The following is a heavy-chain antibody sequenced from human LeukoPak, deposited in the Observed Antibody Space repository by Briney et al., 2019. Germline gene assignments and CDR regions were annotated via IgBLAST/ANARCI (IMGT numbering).Heavy chain of an antibody. CDR3: ARHFNWNYPTDY. CDR1: GGSISSGSYY. D-gene: IGHD1-7*01. Sequence: TSETLSLTCTVSGGSISSGSYYWGWIRQPPGKGLEWIGSIYYSGSTYYNPSLKSRVTISVDTSKNQFSLKLSSVTAADTAVYYCARHFNWNYPTDYWGQGTLVTVSS. J-gene: IGHJ4*02. V-gene: IGHV4-39*01. CDR2: IYYSGST.